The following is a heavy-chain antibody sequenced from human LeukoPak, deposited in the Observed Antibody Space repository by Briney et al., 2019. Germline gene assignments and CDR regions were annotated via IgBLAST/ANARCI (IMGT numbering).Heavy chain of an antibody. CDR2: IYYSGST. Sequence: PSETLSLTCTVSVGSISSSSYYWGWIRQPPGKGLEWIGSIYYSGSTYYNPSLNSRVTISVDTSKNQFSLKLSSVTAADTAVYYCARYFDLWGRGTLVTVSS. CDR1: VGSISSSSYY. J-gene: IGHJ2*01. V-gene: IGHV4-39*01. CDR3: ARYFDL.